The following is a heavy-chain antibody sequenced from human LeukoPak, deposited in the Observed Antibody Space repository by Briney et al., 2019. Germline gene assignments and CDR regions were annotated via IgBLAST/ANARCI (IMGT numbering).Heavy chain of an antibody. CDR1: GFTFSGSA. CDR2: IRDKANSYAT. D-gene: IGHD2-2*01. CDR3: PRWDCTTTGCSPFDY. J-gene: IGHJ4*02. Sequence: GGSLRLSCAASGFTFSGSAIHWVRQASGKGLEWVGRIRDKANSYATAYIASVKGRFTISRDDSKNTAYLQMSSLKTEDTAVYYCPRWDCTTTGCSPFDYWGQGTLVTVSS. V-gene: IGHV3-73*01.